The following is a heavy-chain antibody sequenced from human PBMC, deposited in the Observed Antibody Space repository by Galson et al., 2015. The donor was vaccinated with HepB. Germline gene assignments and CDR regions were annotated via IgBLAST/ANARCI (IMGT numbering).Heavy chain of an antibody. CDR3: AKGAWEMVRGVSSSFDY. Sequence: SLRLSCAASGFTFSSYGMHWVRQAPGKGLEWVAVIWYDGSNKYYADSVKGRFTISRDNSENTLYLQMNSLRAEDTAVYYCAKGAWEMVRGVSSSFDYWGQGTLVTVSS. J-gene: IGHJ4*02. D-gene: IGHD3-10*01. CDR1: GFTFSSYG. CDR2: IWYDGSNK. V-gene: IGHV3-33*06.